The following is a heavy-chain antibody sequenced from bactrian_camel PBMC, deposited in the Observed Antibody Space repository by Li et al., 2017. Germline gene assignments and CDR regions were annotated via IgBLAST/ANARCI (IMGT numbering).Heavy chain of an antibody. CDR1: GYTYRSYC. J-gene: IGHJ4*01. CDR3: AAVDKCSVITSFSH. D-gene: IGHD3*01. Sequence: HVQLVESGGGSVQAGGSLRLSCVSFGYTYRSYCMGWFRLAPGKEREGVAAISTEGGSTFYADSVKGRFVISQDNAKSTLYLQMNSLKPEDTATYYCAAVDKCSVITSFSHWGQGTQVTVS. V-gene: IGHV3S1*01. CDR2: ISTEGGST.